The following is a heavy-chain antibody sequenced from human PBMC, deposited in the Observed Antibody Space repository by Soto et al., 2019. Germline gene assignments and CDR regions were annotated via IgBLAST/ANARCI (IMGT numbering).Heavy chain of an antibody. V-gene: IGHV3-7*01. CDR1: GFTFTSYS. CDR3: AREVKDIVVVPAAPWFDY. D-gene: IGHD2-2*01. CDR2: IQQDGSEK. J-gene: IGHJ4*02. Sequence: PGGSLRLSCAVSGFTFTSYSMSWVRQAPGEGLEWVANIQQDGSEKYYVDSVKGRFTISRDNAKNSLYLQMNSLRAEDTAVYYCAREVKDIVVVPAAPWFDYWGQGTLVTVSS.